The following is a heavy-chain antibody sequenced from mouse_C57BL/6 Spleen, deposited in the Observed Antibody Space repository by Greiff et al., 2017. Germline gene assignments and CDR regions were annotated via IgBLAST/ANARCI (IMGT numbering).Heavy chain of an antibody. Sequence: VQLQESGAELVRPGASVKLSCKASGYTFTDYYINWVEQRPGQGLEWIARIYPGSGNTYYNEKFKGKATLTAEKSSSTAYMQLSSLTSEDSAVYFCATPITTVVAGDYWGQGTTLTVSS. CDR3: ATPITTVVAGDY. D-gene: IGHD1-1*01. J-gene: IGHJ2*01. CDR1: GYTFTDYY. V-gene: IGHV1-76*01. CDR2: IYPGSGNT.